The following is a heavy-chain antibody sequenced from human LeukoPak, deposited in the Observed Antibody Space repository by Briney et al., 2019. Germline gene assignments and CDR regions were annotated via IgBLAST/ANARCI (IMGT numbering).Heavy chain of an antibody. D-gene: IGHD3-22*01. J-gene: IGHJ5*02. CDR2: IYYSGRT. CDR1: GDSVSRSDSY. CDR3: ARTRPRFVDSSSGWFDP. Sequence: SETLSLTCSVSGDSVSRSDSYWDWIRQPPRKGLEWIGTIYYSGRTYYSPSLKSRVTMSVDPSKNQFSLKLSSVTAADTAVYYCARTRPRFVDSSSGWFDPWGQGTLVTVSS. V-gene: IGHV4-39*01.